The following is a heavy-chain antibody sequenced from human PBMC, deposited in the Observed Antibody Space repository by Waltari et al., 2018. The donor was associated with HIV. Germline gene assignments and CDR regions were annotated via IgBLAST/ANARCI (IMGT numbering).Heavy chain of an antibody. V-gene: IGHV3-48*04. CDR3: ARDLDYSPGLP. Sequence: EVQLVESGGGLVQPGGSLRLSCAASGFTFSSYSMNWVRQAPGKGLEWVSYISSSSSTIYYADSVKGRFTISRDNAKNSLYLQMNSLRAEDTAVYYCARDLDYSPGLPWGQGTLVTVSS. CDR2: ISSSSSTI. CDR1: GFTFSSYS. D-gene: IGHD4-4*01. J-gene: IGHJ5*02.